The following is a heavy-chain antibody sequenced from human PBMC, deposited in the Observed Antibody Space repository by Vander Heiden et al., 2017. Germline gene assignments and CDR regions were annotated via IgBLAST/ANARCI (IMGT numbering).Heavy chain of an antibody. CDR1: GFAYSAYW. CDR2: IKSDDTYA. J-gene: IGHJ5*01. D-gene: IGHD2-15*01. CDR3: TRGYCTGGSCHSDS. V-gene: IGHV3-74*01. Sequence: EVQLVESGGGLVQPGGSLRLSCAAPGFAYSAYWMHWVRQAPGKGLVWVSRIKSDDTYANYADSVKGRFTISRDNAKNMLYLQMDGLRVEDTAIYYCTRGYCTGGSCHSDSWGQGTLVTVSP.